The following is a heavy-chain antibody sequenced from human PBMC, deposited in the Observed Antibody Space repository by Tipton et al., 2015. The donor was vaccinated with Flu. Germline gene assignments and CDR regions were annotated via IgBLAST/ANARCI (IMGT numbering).Heavy chain of an antibody. V-gene: IGHV4-61*01. J-gene: IGHJ4*02. CDR3: AGRRGQWLDFDY. D-gene: IGHD6-19*01. CDR1: GDSVNSDKFY. Sequence: TLSLTCTVSGDSVNSDKFYWSWVRQPPAGGLEWIAFIQSSGAAHYNPSLKSRVTISRDTSRNRFYLKLDSVTAADTAMYFCAGRRGQWLDFDYWGQRTLVTASS. CDR2: IQSSGAA.